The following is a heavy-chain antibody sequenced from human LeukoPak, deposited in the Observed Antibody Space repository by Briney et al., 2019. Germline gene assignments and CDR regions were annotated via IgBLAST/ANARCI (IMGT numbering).Heavy chain of an antibody. D-gene: IGHD2-15*01. CDR1: GGSFSGYY. CDR3: ARAGYCSGGSCYKGNWFDP. J-gene: IGHJ5*02. CDR2: INHSGST. Sequence: PSETLSLTCAVYGGSFSGYYWSWIRQPPGKGLEWIGEINHSGSTYYNPSLKSRVTISVDTSKNQFSLKLSSVTAADTAVYYCARAGYCSGGSCYKGNWFDPWGQGTLVTVSS. V-gene: IGHV4-34*01.